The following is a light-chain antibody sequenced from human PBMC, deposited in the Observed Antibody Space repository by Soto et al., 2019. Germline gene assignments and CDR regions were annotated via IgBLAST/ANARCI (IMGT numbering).Light chain of an antibody. J-gene: IGKJ1*01. V-gene: IGKV1-5*01. CDR2: HAS. CDR1: QSISSW. CDR3: QQYNNYPRT. Sequence: DIQMTQSPSTLSASVGDRITITCRASQSISSWLAWYQQKPGEAPKLLIYHASSLESGVPSRFSGSGSGTEFTLTISSLQPDDFATYYCQQYNNYPRTFGQGTKVDIK.